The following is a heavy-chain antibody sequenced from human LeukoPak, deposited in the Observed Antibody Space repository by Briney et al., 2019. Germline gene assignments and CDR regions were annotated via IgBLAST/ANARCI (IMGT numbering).Heavy chain of an antibody. J-gene: IGHJ6*02. CDR2: ISHSGST. V-gene: IGHV4-34*01. CDR1: GGSFSGYY. D-gene: IGHD3-9*01. Sequence: SETLSLTCAVYGGSFSGYYWSWIRQPPGKGLEWIGEISHSGSTNYNPSLKSRVTISVDTSKNQFSLKLSSVTAADTAVYYCAREYYDILTGYRGDGMDVWGQGTTVTVSS. CDR3: AREYYDILTGYRGDGMDV.